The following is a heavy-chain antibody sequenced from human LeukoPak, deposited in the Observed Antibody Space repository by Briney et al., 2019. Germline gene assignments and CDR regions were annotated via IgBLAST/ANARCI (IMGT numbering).Heavy chain of an antibody. CDR1: GVSTTNGIYY. D-gene: IGHD3-10*01. Sequence: RPSETLSLTCTVSGVSTTNGIYYWAWIRQPPGKGLEWIGSIYNSGTTYYNPSLKSRVTISVDTSKNQFSLKVSSVTAADTAVYYCASRVYGLGSFNYWGQGTLVTVSS. V-gene: IGHV4-39*01. CDR2: IYNSGTT. J-gene: IGHJ4*01. CDR3: ASRVYGLGSFNY.